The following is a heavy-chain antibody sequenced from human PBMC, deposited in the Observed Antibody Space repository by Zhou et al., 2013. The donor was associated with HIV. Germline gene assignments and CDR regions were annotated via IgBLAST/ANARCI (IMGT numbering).Heavy chain of an antibody. J-gene: IGHJ4*02. CDR3: ATTIYSDSSGYPEGGYLDS. Sequence: QVQLVQSGAEVKKSGSSVKVSCKTSGGSHSRVTWVRQAPGQGLEWMGSIIPILGPPKYAQIFQGRVTITADRSTNTAYMELSGLRFEDTAIYLCATTIYSDSSGYPEGGYLDSWGQGTLVTVSS. CDR2: IIPILGPP. D-gene: IGHD6-19*01. V-gene: IGHV1-69*04. CDR1: GGSHSR.